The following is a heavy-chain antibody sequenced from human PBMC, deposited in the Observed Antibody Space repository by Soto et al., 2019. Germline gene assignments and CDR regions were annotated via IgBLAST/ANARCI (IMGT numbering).Heavy chain of an antibody. CDR3: ARDPVSGYSSDYYFDY. CDR1: GFTFSRYW. D-gene: IGHD3-3*01. Sequence: PGGSLRLSCAASGFTFSRYWMHWVRQAPGKGLVWVSRINSDGSSTRYADSVKGRSTISRDNAKNTLYLQMNSLRAEDTAVYYCARDPVSGYSSDYYFDYWGQGTLVTVSS. V-gene: IGHV3-74*01. J-gene: IGHJ4*02. CDR2: INSDGSST.